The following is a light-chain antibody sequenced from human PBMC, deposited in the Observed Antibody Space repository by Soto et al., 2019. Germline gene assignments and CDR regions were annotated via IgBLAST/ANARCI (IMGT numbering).Light chain of an antibody. CDR2: GAS. J-gene: IGKJ2*01. CDR1: QSVGNN. Sequence: EIVMTQSPATPSVSPGERATLSCRARQSVGNNSAWFQQKLGQAPGLLIYGASTRATGVPARFSGSGSGTEFTLTISSLQSEDFAVYYCHQYNIWPWYT. CDR3: HQYNIWPWYT. V-gene: IGKV3-15*01.